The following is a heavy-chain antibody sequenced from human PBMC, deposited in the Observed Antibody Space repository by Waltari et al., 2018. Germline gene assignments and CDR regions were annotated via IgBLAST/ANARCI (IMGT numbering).Heavy chain of an antibody. V-gene: IGHV4-59*11. CDR2: IYYSGST. CDR3: ATLTDDAFDI. CDR1: GGSISSHY. Sequence: QVQLQESGPGLVKPSETLSLTCTVSGGSISSHYWSWIRQPPGKGLEWIGYIYYSGSTNYTPSLKSRVTISVDTSKNQFALKLSSVTAADTAVYYCATLTDDAFDIWGQGTMVTVSS. J-gene: IGHJ3*02.